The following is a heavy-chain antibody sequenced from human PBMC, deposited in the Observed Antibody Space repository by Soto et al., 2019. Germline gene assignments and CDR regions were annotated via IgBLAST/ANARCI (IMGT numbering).Heavy chain of an antibody. CDR3: ARHVPYSGSYWQDLGSVDS. V-gene: IGHV4-4*02. J-gene: IGHJ4*02. CDR1: GGSFTSNNW. Sequence: TLSLTCAVSGGSFTSNNWWTWVRQPPGQGLEWIGEIYRTGSTYYNPSLKSRVTISVDTSKSQFSLKLSSVTAADTAIYYCARHVPYSGSYWQDLGSVDSWGRGTLVTVSS. D-gene: IGHD1-26*01. CDR2: IYRTGST.